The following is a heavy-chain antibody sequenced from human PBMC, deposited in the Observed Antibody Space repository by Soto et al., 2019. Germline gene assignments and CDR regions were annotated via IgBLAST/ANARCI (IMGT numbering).Heavy chain of an antibody. J-gene: IGHJ5*02. V-gene: IGHV3-23*01. CDR2: ITDTGGST. CDR3: ARSLNSGSTFDP. D-gene: IGHD6-6*01. Sequence: WGSLRLSCAAPGFSFTSHAMSWVRQAPGEGLEWVSAITDTGGSTWYADSVKGRFTISRDNAKNTLYLQMNSLRAEDAAVYYCARSLNSGSTFDPWGQGTLVTVSS. CDR1: GFSFTSHA.